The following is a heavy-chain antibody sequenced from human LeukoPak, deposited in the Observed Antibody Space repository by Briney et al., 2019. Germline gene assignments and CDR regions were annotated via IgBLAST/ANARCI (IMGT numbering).Heavy chain of an antibody. J-gene: IGHJ4*02. CDR3: ARAGEYCSGGSCYSGVYFDY. D-gene: IGHD2-15*01. V-gene: IGHV1-69*13. Sequence: ASVKVSCKASGGTFSSYAISWVRQAPGQGLEWMGGIIPIFGKADYAQKFQDRVTITADESTSTAYMELSSLRSEDTALYYCARAGEYCSGGSCYSGVYFDYWGQGTLVTVSS. CDR1: GGTFSSYA. CDR2: IIPIFGKA.